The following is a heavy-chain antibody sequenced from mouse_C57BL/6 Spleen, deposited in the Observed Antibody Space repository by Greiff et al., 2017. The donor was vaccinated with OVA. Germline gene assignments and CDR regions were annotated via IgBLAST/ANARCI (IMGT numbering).Heavy chain of an antibody. D-gene: IGHD1-1*01. CDR2: INPSTGGT. CDR3: ERHYGSSLDYFDY. V-gene: IGHV1-42*01. J-gene: IGHJ2*01. CDR1: GYSFTGYY. Sequence: VQLQQSGPELVKPGASVKISCKASGYSFTGYYMHWVKQRPEKSLEWIGEINPSTGGTTYNQKFKAKATLTVDKSSSTAYLQLKSLTSEYSAVYDCERHYGSSLDYFDYWGQGTTLTVSS.